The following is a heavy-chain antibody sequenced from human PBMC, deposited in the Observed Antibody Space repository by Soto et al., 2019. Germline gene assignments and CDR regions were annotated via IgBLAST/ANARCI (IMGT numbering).Heavy chain of an antibody. D-gene: IGHD3-9*01. CDR1: GGSIISSNW. Sequence: GTLSLTCAVSGGSIISSNWWNWVRQPPGKGLEWIGEIYHSGSTYYKPSLKSRVAMSVDTSKNQFSLKLTSATAADTAVYYCARRDWSGSTSHFYFDYWGQGVLVTVSS. J-gene: IGHJ4*02. CDR2: IYHSGST. CDR3: ARRDWSGSTSHFYFDY. V-gene: IGHV4-4*02.